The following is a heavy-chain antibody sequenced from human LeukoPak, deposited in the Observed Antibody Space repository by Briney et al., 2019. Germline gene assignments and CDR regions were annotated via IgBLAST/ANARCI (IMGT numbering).Heavy chain of an antibody. CDR2: IYYSGST. D-gene: IGHD4-17*01. CDR3: ARESYGDYEDWFDP. V-gene: IGHV4-39*07. Sequence: SETLSLTCTVSGGSISSSSYYWGWIRQPPGKGLEWIGSIYYSGSTYYNPSLKSQVTISVDTSKNQFSLKLSSVTAADTAVYYCARESYGDYEDWFDPWGQGTLVTVSS. J-gene: IGHJ5*02. CDR1: GGSISSSSYY.